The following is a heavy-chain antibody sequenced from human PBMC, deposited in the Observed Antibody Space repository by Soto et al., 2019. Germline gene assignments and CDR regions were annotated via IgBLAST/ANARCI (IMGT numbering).Heavy chain of an antibody. CDR1: GGTFSNYA. Sequence: QVQLVQSGAEVKKPGSSVKVSFKAAGGTFSNYAISWVRQAPGQGLEWMGGIIPIFGTADYAQSFQGRVTITADESTSTAYMELSSLRSEDTAVYYCARDGGVYDYSPFDYWGQGTLVTVSP. CDR3: ARDGGVYDYSPFDY. V-gene: IGHV1-69*12. D-gene: IGHD4-4*01. CDR2: IIPIFGTA. J-gene: IGHJ4*02.